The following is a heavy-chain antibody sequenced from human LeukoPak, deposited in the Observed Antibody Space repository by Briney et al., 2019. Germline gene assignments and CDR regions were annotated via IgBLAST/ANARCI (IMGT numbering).Heavy chain of an antibody. Sequence: GGSLRLSCAVSGFTFSDYYMTWIRQAPGKGLEWVSCVSSSGRTIYYADSVKGRFTISRDNANNSLYLQMNSLRAEDTAVHYCARNFRERSTPIDYWGQGTLVTVSS. CDR1: GFTFSDYY. CDR2: VSSSGRTI. CDR3: ARNFRERSTPIDY. V-gene: IGHV3-11*01. D-gene: IGHD3-10*01. J-gene: IGHJ4*02.